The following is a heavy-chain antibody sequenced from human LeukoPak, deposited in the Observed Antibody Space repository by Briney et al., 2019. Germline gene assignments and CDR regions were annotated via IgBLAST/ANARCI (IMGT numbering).Heavy chain of an antibody. CDR1: GGSISSGGYS. V-gene: IGHV4-30-2*01. CDR2: IYHSGST. J-gene: IGHJ5*02. Sequence: SETLSLTCAVSGGSISSGGYSWSCIRQPPGKGLEWIGYIYHSGSTYYNPSLKSRVTISVDRSKNQFSLKLSSVTAADTAVYYCARATGSAAAGSGAFDPWGQGTLVTVSS. CDR3: ARATGSAAAGSGAFDP. D-gene: IGHD6-13*01.